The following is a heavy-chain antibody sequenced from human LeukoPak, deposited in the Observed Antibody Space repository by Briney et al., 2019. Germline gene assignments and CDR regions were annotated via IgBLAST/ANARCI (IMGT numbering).Heavy chain of an antibody. CDR2: ISSSGSII. Sequence: GGPLRLSCAASGFTFSSYEMNWVRQAPAKGLNGVSYISSSGSIIYYADSVKGRFTISRDNAKNSLYLQMNSLRAEDTAVYYCARGRGVLVPVDYWGQGTLVTVSS. V-gene: IGHV3-48*03. D-gene: IGHD6-13*01. CDR3: ARGRGVLVPVDY. CDR1: GFTFSSYE. J-gene: IGHJ4*02.